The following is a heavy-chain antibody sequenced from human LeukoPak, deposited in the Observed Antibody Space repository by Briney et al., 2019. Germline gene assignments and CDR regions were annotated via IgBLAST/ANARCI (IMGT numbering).Heavy chain of an antibody. CDR2: IYYTGNT. J-gene: IGHJ5*02. D-gene: IGHD1-1*01. CDR3: ARDRLQLQS. Sequence: SETLSLTCTVSGGSISNYYWNWIRQPPGKGLEWIGYIYYTGNTNYNPSLKSRVTISVDMSKNQFSLKLSSVTAADTAVYYCARDRLQLQSWGQGTLVTVSS. V-gene: IGHV4-59*01. CDR1: GGSISNYY.